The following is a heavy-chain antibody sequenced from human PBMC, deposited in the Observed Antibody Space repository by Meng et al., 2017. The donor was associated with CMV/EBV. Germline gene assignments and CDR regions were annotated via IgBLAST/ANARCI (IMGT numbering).Heavy chain of an antibody. CDR3: ARAAGGHDFWSGYPPGRFDP. CDR1: GGSISSSSYY. D-gene: IGHD3-3*01. CDR2: IYYSGST. Sequence: GSLRLSCTVSGGSISSSSYYWGGIRQPPGKGLEWIGSIYYSGSTYYNPSLKSRVTISVDTSKNQFSLKLSSVTAADTAVYYCARAAGGHDFWSGYPPGRFDPWGQGTLVTVSS. V-gene: IGHV4-39*07. J-gene: IGHJ5*02.